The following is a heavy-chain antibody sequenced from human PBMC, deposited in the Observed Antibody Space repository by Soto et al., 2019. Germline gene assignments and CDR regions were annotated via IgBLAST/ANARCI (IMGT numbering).Heavy chain of an antibody. D-gene: IGHD4-17*01. CDR2: ISSSSSFR. V-gene: IGHV3-21*04. J-gene: IGHJ6*02. CDR1: GFTFTNHN. CDR3: ARDRTNYYGMDV. Sequence: GGSLRLSCAASGFTFTNHNMNWVRQAPGKGLEWVSSISSSSSFRNYADSVKGRFSISRDNDKNLVYLQMNSLRAEDTAVYYCARDRTNYYGMDVWGQGTTVTVSS.